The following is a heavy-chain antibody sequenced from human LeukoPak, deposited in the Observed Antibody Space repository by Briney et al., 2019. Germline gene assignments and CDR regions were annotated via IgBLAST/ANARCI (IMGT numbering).Heavy chain of an antibody. CDR3: ARDHDYGDYSVYFDY. CDR2: ISGRGGTT. CDR1: GFTFSNYA. J-gene: IGHJ4*02. Sequence: PGGSLRLSCAASGFTFSNYAMNWVRQAPGKGLEWVSTISGRGGTTYYADSVKGRFTISRDNSKNTLYLQMNSLRAEDTAVYYCARDHDYGDYSVYFDYWGQGTLVTVSS. D-gene: IGHD4-17*01. V-gene: IGHV3-23*01.